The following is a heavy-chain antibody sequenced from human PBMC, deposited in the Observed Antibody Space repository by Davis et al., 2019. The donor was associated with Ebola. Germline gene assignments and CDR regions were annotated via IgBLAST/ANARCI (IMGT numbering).Heavy chain of an antibody. V-gene: IGHV3-23*01. D-gene: IGHD3-10*01. Sequence: GSLRLSCAASGFTFNNYAMTWVRQAPGKGLEWVSGISGSGGSTYYADYAKGRFTISRANSKNTLYLQMNSLRAEDTALYYCTKRAGGSGSPIDSWGQGTLVSVSS. CDR3: TKRAGGSGSPIDS. CDR2: ISGSGGST. CDR1: GFTFNNYA. J-gene: IGHJ4*02.